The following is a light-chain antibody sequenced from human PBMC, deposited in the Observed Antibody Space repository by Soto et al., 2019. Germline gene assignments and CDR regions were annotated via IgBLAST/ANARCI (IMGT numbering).Light chain of an antibody. CDR1: SGHSSYA. J-gene: IGLJ2*01. CDR2: LSSDGSH. Sequence: QLVLTQSPSASASLGASVKLTCTLSSGHSSYAIAWHQQQPEKGPRYLMKLSSDGSHSKGDGNPDRFSGSSSGAERYLTISSLQSEDEAYYYCQTWDIGARVVFGGGTKLTVL. CDR3: QTWDIGARVV. V-gene: IGLV4-69*01.